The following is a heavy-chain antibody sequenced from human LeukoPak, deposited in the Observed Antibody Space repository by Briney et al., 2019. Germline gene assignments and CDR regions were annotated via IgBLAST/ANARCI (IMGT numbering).Heavy chain of an antibody. J-gene: IGHJ6*02. CDR1: GYSFTSYL. Sequence: PGASLKISCKASGYSFTSYLISCVRQMPGEGLELMARIDLSDSYTNYSPSFQGHVTISADKSISPAYLLWSILKASNTAMYYCARSWCALGSGTYYGMDVWGQGTTVIVSS. D-gene: IGHD3-10*01. V-gene: IGHV5-10-1*01. CDR3: ARSWCALGSGTYYGMDV. CDR2: IDLSDSYT.